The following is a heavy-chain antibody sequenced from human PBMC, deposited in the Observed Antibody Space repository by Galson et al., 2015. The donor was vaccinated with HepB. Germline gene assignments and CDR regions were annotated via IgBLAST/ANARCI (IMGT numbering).Heavy chain of an antibody. V-gene: IGHV3-66*01. Sequence: SLRLSCAASGFTVSSNYMSWVRQAPGKGLEWVSVIYSGGSTYYADSVKGRFTISRDNSKNTLYLQMNSLRAEDTAVYYCARERKHSYGSDYWGQGTLVTVSS. CDR1: GFTVSSNY. J-gene: IGHJ4*02. D-gene: IGHD5-18*01. CDR2: IYSGGST. CDR3: ARERKHSYGSDY.